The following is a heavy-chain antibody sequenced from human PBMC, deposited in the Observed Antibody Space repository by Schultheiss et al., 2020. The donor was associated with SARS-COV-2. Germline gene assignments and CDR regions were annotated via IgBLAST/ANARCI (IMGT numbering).Heavy chain of an antibody. Sequence: GGSLRLSCAASGFTFSSYGMHWVRQAPGKGLEWVAVIWYDGSNKYYADSVKGRFTISRDNSNNTLYLQMNSLRAEDTAVYYCARGYYYDSSGYIRDFDYWGQGTLVTVSS. CDR1: GFTFSSYG. CDR3: ARGYYYDSSGYIRDFDY. V-gene: IGHV3-33*01. J-gene: IGHJ4*02. CDR2: IWYDGSNK. D-gene: IGHD3-22*01.